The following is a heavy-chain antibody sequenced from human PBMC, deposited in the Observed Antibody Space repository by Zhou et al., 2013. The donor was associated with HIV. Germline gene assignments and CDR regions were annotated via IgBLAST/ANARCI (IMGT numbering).Heavy chain of an antibody. CDR1: GGTFSSYA. J-gene: IGHJ6*03. D-gene: IGHD2-2*01. CDR3: ARGNVTNFYYFMTS. Sequence: QVQLVQSGAEVKKPGSSVKVSCKASGGTFSSYAINWVRQAPGQGLEWMGGIIPIFGTANYAQKFQGRVTITADESTSTAYMKLSSLRSEDTAIYYCARGNVTNFYYFMTSGAKGPRSPSP. CDR2: IIPIFGTA. V-gene: IGHV1-69*12.